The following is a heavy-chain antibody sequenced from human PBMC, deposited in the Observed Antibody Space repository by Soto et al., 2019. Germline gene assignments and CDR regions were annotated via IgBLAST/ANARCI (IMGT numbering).Heavy chain of an antibody. CDR1: GFTFSNYW. J-gene: IGHJ4*02. D-gene: IGHD1-7*01. V-gene: IGHV3-74*01. CDR2: ISTDESST. Sequence: EVQLVESGGGLVQPGGSLRLSCVASGFTFSNYWMHWVRQASGKGLVWVSRISTDESSTNYADSVTGRFTISRDNAMNTLYLQMNSLRAEDTAVYYCARDNWNSYWGQGTLVTVSS. CDR3: ARDNWNSY.